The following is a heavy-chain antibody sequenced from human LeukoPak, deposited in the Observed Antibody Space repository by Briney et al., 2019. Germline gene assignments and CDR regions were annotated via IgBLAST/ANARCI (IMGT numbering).Heavy chain of an antibody. Sequence: GGSLRLSCAASGFTFSSYGMHWVRQAPGKGLEWVAVISYDGSNKYYADSVKGRFTISRDNSKNTLYLQMNSLRAEDTAVYYCAEDRGYCSGGSCYYTDYWGQGTLVTVSS. D-gene: IGHD2-15*01. V-gene: IGHV3-30*18. J-gene: IGHJ4*02. CDR1: GFTFSSYG. CDR2: ISYDGSNK. CDR3: AEDRGYCSGGSCYYTDY.